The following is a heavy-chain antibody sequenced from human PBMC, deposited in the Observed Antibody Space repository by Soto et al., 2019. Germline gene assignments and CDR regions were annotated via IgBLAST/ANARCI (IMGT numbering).Heavy chain of an antibody. CDR1: GYSFTSYW. Sequence: GESLKISCKGSGYSFTSYWISWVRQVPGKCLEWMGRIDPRDSYTNYSPSFQGHFTISADKSISTAYLQWISLKASDTAMYYCATTGSYCSSTSCYLSSDYYHYGMNVWGQGTTVTVSS. V-gene: IGHV5-10-1*01. CDR3: ATTGSYCSSTSCYLSSDYYHYGMNV. CDR2: IDPRDSYT. D-gene: IGHD2-2*01. J-gene: IGHJ6*02.